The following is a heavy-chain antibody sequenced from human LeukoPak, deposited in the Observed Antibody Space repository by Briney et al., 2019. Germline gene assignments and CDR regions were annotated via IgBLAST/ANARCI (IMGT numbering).Heavy chain of an antibody. D-gene: IGHD4-23*01. J-gene: IGHJ6*02. Sequence: GGSLRLSCAASGFIFSSYGMLWVRQAPGKGLEWVAVISSDGSNEYYADSVKGRFTISRDNSKNTLYLQMNSLRADDTAVYHCAKDKANAMVRPYGMDVWGHGTTVTVSS. CDR1: GFIFSSYG. V-gene: IGHV3-30*18. CDR2: ISSDGSNE. CDR3: AKDKANAMVRPYGMDV.